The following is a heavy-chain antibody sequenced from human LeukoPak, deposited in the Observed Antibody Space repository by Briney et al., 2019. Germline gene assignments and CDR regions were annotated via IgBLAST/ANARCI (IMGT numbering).Heavy chain of an antibody. D-gene: IGHD3-10*01. CDR1: GFTFSIYS. CDR2: ISSSSSYI. CDR3: ARVPGRVNMVPIDY. V-gene: IGHV3-21*01. Sequence: NPWGSLRLSCAASGFTFSIYSINWVRQAPCKGLQWVSSISSSSSYIYYADSVRGRFTISRDNAKNSLYLQMNSLRAEDTAVYYCARVPGRVNMVPIDYWGQGTLVTVSS. J-gene: IGHJ4*02.